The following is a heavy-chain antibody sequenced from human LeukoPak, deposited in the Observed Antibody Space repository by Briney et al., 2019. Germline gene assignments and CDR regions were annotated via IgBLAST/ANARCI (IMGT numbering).Heavy chain of an antibody. V-gene: IGHV3-23*01. J-gene: IGHJ4*02. Sequence: PGGSLRLSCAASGFTFSSYGMNWVRQAPEKGLEWVSGIINSGGNTYYADSVKGRFTISRDNSKNTLYLQMNSLRPDDTAVYYCANAIGTTRFFDYWGQGTLVTVSS. CDR1: GFTFSSYG. CDR3: ANAIGTTRFFDY. D-gene: IGHD1-14*01. CDR2: IINSGGNT.